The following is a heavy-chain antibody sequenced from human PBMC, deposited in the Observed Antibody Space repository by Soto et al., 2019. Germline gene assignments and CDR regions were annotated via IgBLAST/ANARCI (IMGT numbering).Heavy chain of an antibody. Sequence: QVQLVESGGGLVKPGGSLRLSCAVSGFTFSDYYMTWIRQAPGKGLEWVSYISSSTSHTNYADSVKGRFTISRDNAKNALFLQMNSLRAEDTAVYYCARVRGAAADYFDFWGQGTLVNVSS. CDR1: GFTFSDYY. J-gene: IGHJ4*02. D-gene: IGHD6-13*01. CDR2: ISSSTSHT. CDR3: ARVRGAAADYFDF. V-gene: IGHV3-11*05.